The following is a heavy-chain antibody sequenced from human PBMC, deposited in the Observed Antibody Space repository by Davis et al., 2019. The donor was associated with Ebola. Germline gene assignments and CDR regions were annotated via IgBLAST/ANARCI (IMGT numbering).Heavy chain of an antibody. V-gene: IGHV5-10-1*01. CDR3: ARRIAAAGPWAGFDS. J-gene: IGHJ4*02. CDR2: IDPHDSNT. CDR1: GYSFTSYW. D-gene: IGHD6-13*01. Sequence: GESLKISCKGSGYSFTSYWIGWVRQMPGKGLEWMGRIDPHDSNTKYSPSFQGHVTISVDKSITTAYLQWASLKPSDTAMYFCARRIAAAGPWAGFDSWGQGTLVTVS.